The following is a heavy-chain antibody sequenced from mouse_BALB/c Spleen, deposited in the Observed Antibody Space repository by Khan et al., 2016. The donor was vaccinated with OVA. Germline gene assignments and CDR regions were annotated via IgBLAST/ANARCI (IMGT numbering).Heavy chain of an antibody. J-gene: IGHJ4*01. CDR3: DKGEWTYYYALDY. CDR1: GFSLTDYG. Sequence: VPLVESGPGLVAPSQSLSITCTVSGFSLTDYGVSWIRQPPGKGLEWLGVIWGGGSTYYNSALKSSLNINKDNSKSQVFLKMYSLQTDHTAMYYGDKGEWTYYYALDYGGQGTTVTV. V-gene: IGHV2-6-5*01. CDR2: IWGGGST.